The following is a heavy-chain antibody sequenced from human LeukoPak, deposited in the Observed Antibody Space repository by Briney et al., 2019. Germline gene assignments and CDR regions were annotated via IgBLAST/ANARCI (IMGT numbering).Heavy chain of an antibody. CDR3: AKATTASPRNFDY. CDR1: GFTFSSYA. Sequence: GGSLRLSCAASGFTFSSYAMSWVRQATGKGLEWVSAISGSGGSTYYADSVKGRFTISRDNSKNTLYLQMNSLRAEDTAVYYCAKATTASPRNFDYWGQGTLVTVSS. D-gene: IGHD2-21*02. V-gene: IGHV3-23*01. J-gene: IGHJ4*02. CDR2: ISGSGGST.